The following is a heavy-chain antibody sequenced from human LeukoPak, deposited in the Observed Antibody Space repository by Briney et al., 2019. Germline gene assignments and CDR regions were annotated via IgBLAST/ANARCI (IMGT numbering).Heavy chain of an antibody. J-gene: IGHJ4*02. V-gene: IGHV3-9*01. CDR2: IAWNTGNT. D-gene: IGHD3-10*01. CDR3: AKDITSYGSGSSYNPWGPFDS. Sequence: GRSLRLSCAAAGFTFDDYAMHWVRQAPGKGLEWVSGIAWNTGNTGYADSVKGRFTISRDNAENSLYLQMNSLRAEDTALYYCAKDITSYGSGSSYNPWGPFDSWGQGTLVTVSS. CDR1: GFTFDDYA.